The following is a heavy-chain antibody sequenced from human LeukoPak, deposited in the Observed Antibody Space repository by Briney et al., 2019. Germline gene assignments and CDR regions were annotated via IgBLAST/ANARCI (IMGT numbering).Heavy chain of an antibody. J-gene: IGHJ6*03. CDR2: IYYSGST. V-gene: IGHV4-59*01. D-gene: IGHD3-3*01. CDR1: GGSISSYY. Sequence: SETLSLTCTVSGGSISSYYWSWIRQPPGKGLEWIGYIYYSGSTNYNPSLKSRVTISVDTSKNQFSLKLSFVTAADTAVYYCARDLRYDFWSGYLGSYYYMDVWGKGTTVTISS. CDR3: ARDLRYDFWSGYLGSYYYMDV.